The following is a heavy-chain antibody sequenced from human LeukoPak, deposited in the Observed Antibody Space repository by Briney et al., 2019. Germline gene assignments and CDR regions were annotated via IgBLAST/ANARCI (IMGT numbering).Heavy chain of an antibody. V-gene: IGHV3-23*01. D-gene: IGHD6-19*01. CDR1: GFTFSSYA. CDR3: AKLGEIAVAGTVFDY. Sequence: PGRSLRLPCAASGFTFSSYAMSWVRPAPRKGLQWVSAISGSGGSTYYADSVKGRFTISRDNSKNTLYLQMNSLRAEDTAVYYCAKLGEIAVAGTVFDYWGQGTLVTVSS. J-gene: IGHJ4*02. CDR2: ISGSGGST.